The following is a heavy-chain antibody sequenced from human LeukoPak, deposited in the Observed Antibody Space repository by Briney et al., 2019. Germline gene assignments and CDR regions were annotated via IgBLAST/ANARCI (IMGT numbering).Heavy chain of an antibody. V-gene: IGHV3-23*01. CDR1: GFTFSSYA. J-gene: IGHJ4*02. CDR3: AKVGIYCSSTSCQGTDY. Sequence: GSLRLSCAASGFTFSSYAMSWVRQAPGKGLEWVSAISGSGGSTYYADSVKGRFTISRDNSKNTLYLQMNSLRAEDTAVYYCAKVGIYCSSTSCQGTDYWGQGTLVTVSS. D-gene: IGHD2-2*01. CDR2: ISGSGGST.